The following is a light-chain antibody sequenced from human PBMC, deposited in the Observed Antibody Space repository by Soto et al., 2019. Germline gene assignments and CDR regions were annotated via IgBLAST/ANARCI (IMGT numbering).Light chain of an antibody. V-gene: IGKV3-20*01. CDR2: GAS. CDR3: QHYGDSLWT. Sequence: VLPQSPGTLSLSPGERATLSCRASQSVNSINLNWYQQKRGQAPRLLIYGASTRAAGIPDRFSGTGSGTDFTLSISRLEPEDFAVYYCQHYGDSLWTFGQGTKVDIK. CDR1: QSVNSIN. J-gene: IGKJ1*01.